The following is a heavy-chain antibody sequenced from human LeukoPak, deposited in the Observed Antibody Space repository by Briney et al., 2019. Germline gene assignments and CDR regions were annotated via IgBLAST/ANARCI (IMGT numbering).Heavy chain of an antibody. CDR3: ARVPRTGTTYYFDY. D-gene: IGHD1-7*01. Sequence: SVKVSCKASGGTFSSYAISCVRQAPGQGLEWMGGIIPIFGTANYAQRFQGRVTITADESTSTAYMELSSLRSEDTAVYYCARVPRTGTTYYFDYWGQGTLVTVSS. CDR1: GGTFSSYA. V-gene: IGHV1-69*13. J-gene: IGHJ4*02. CDR2: IIPIFGTA.